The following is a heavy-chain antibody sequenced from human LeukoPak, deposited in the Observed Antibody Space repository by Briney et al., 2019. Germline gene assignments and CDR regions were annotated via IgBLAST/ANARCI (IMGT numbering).Heavy chain of an antibody. V-gene: IGHV4-30-4*07. J-gene: IGHJ3*02. CDR1: GASIISGGYS. CDR2: ISYSGST. CDR3: ARDMITFGVPFDI. Sequence: SSETLSLTCAVSGASIISGGYSWSWIRQPPGKTLQWIGYISYSGSTHYSPSLKSRVTISIDTSKNHFSLKLSSVTAADTAVYFCARDMITFGVPFDIWGQGTVVTVSS. D-gene: IGHD3-16*01.